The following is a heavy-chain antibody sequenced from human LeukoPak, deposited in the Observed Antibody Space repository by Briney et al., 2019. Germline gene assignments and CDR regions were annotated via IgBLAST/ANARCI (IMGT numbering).Heavy chain of an antibody. V-gene: IGHV1-2*02. CDR2: INPNSGGT. D-gene: IGHD2-8*01. CDR1: GYTFTGYY. Sequence: GASVKVSCKASGYTFTGYYMHWVRQAPGQGLEWMGWINPNSGGTNYAQKFQGRVTMTRDTSISTAYMELSRLRSDDTAVYYCARPLGTIWNSFDIWGQGTMVTVSS. J-gene: IGHJ3*02. CDR3: ARPLGTIWNSFDI.